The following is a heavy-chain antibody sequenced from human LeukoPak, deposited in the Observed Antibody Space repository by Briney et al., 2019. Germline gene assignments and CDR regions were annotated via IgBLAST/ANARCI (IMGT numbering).Heavy chain of an antibody. CDR3: ARKRSVMVRGVRYYYYGMDV. J-gene: IGHJ6*02. D-gene: IGHD3-10*01. V-gene: IGHV1-8*01. CDR1: GYTFTSYD. CDR2: MNPNSGNT. Sequence: ASVKVSCKAFGYTFTSYDINWVRQATGQGLEWMGWMNPNSGNTGYAQKFQGRVTMTRNTSISTAYMELSSLRSEDTAVYYCARKRSVMVRGVRYYYYGMDVWGQGTTVTVSS.